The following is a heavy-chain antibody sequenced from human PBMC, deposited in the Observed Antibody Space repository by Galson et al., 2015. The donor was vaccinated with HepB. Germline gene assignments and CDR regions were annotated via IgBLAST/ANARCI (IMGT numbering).Heavy chain of an antibody. V-gene: IGHV3-23*01. CDR2: ISGSGGST. D-gene: IGHD3-22*01. Sequence: SLRLSCAASGFTFSSYAMSWVRQAPGKGLEWVSAISGSGGSTYYADSVKGRFTISRDNSKNTLYLQMNSLRAEDTAVYYCAKIFSGYYLVQHWGQGTLVTVSS. CDR3: AKIFSGYYLVQH. J-gene: IGHJ1*01. CDR1: GFTFSSYA.